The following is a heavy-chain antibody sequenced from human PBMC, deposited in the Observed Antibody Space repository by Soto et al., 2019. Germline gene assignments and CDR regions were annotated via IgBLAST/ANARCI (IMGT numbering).Heavy chain of an antibody. CDR1: GISFSRYW. CDR3: AVHGDYDAFNF. D-gene: IGHD4-17*01. Sequence: EVQVVESGGGLVQPGGSPRLSCAASGISFSRYWTHWVRQAPGKGLEWVSRMGPDGSSTSYADSVKGRFSISRDDAKNTLSLQVNSLRADDTAVYYCAVHGDYDAFNFWGQGTVVTVSS. CDR2: MGPDGSST. V-gene: IGHV3-74*01. J-gene: IGHJ3*01.